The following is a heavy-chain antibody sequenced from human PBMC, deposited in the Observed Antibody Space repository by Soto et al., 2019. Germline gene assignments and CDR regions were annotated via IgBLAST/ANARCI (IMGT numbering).Heavy chain of an antibody. D-gene: IGHD5-12*01. CDR1: GFNFGNFG. V-gene: IGHV3-33*01. CDR3: ARGLRGVLDY. J-gene: IGHJ4*02. CDR2: ISNDENIK. Sequence: VGSLRLSCVASGFNFGNFGMHWVRQAPGKGPEWLTVISNDENIKQDSVRGRFAIARDNSKNTLYLHLTSLRAEDTAIYYCARGLRGVLDYWGQGTLVTVSS.